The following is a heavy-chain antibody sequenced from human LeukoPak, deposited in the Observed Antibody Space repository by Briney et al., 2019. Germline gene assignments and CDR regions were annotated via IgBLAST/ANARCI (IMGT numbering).Heavy chain of an antibody. CDR2: MNPNSGNT. V-gene: IGHV1-8*02. CDR1: GGTFSSYA. Sequence: GSSVKVSCKASGGTFSSYAISWVRQATGQGLEWMGWMNPNSGNTGYAQKFQGRVTMTRNTSISTAYMELSSLRSEDTAVYYCARINKLSDAFDIWGQGTMVTVSS. J-gene: IGHJ3*02. D-gene: IGHD1/OR15-1a*01. CDR3: ARINKLSDAFDI.